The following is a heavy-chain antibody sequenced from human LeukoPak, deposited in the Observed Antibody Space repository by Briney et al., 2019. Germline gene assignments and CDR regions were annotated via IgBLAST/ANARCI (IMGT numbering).Heavy chain of an antibody. CDR2: IYPGDSDA. Sequence: GESLKISCKASGYRFNSHWIGCVRQMPGKGLEWMGIIYPGDSDARYKPSFYGQVTTSVDKSISTAYLQWSSLQASDTAMYYCVTSVAFDIWGQGTMVTVSS. CDR1: GYRFNSHW. J-gene: IGHJ3*02. D-gene: IGHD3-10*01. CDR3: VTSVAFDI. V-gene: IGHV5-51*01.